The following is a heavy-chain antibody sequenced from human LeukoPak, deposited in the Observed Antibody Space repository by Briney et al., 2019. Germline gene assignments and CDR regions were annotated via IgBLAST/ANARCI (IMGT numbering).Heavy chain of an antibody. V-gene: IGHV3-9*01. D-gene: IGHD2-15*01. CDR2: ISWNSGSI. Sequence: GRSLRLSCAGSGFTFDEHAMHWVRQAPGKGLEWVSGISWNSGSIPYADSVKGRFTISRDNAKNLLFLQMSSLRAADTALYYCVKGHCSSSSCFPNYYYYMDVWGTGTTVTVSS. CDR3: VKGHCSSSSCFPNYYYYMDV. CDR1: GFTFDEHA. J-gene: IGHJ6*03.